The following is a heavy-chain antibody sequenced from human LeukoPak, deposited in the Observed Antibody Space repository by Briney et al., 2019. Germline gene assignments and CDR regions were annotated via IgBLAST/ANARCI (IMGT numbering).Heavy chain of an antibody. D-gene: IGHD2-8*01. J-gene: IGHJ4*02. CDR2: INHSGST. V-gene: IGHV4-34*01. CDR1: GGSFSGYY. CDR3: ARHCTNGVCFW. Sequence: PSETLSLTCAVYGGSFSGYYWSWIRQPPGKGLEWIGEINHSGSTNYNPSLKSRVTISVDTSKNQFSLKLSSVTAADTAVYYCARHCTNGVCFWWGQGTLVTVSS.